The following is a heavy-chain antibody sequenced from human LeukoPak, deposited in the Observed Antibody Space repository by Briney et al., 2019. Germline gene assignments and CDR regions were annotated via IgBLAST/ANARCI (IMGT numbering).Heavy chain of an antibody. V-gene: IGHV3-74*03. D-gene: IGHD3-22*01. CDR2: IKKDGFFS. J-gene: IGHJ4*02. CDR3: ARGDSSGYYYFDY. Sequence: GGSLRLSCTASGFPFRVRWMHWVRQAPGKGLVWISLIKKDGFFSTYADSVKGRFTISRDDAKNTLYLQMDSLRADDMAVYYCARGDSSGYYYFDYWGQGTLVTVSS. CDR1: GFPFRVRW.